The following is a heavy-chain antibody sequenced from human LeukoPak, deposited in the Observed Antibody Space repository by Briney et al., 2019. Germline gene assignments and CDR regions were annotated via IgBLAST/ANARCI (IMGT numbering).Heavy chain of an antibody. CDR3: ARRSVAGSLDY. CDR2: TKEGGGEK. D-gene: IGHD6-19*01. Sequence: GGSLILSCAASGFTFSTYWMSWVRQAPGRGLEWVANTKEGGGEKYYVDSVKGRFTISRDNAEKSLYLQINSLRAEDTAVYYCARRSVAGSLDYWGQGTLVTVSS. J-gene: IGHJ4*02. V-gene: IGHV3-7*01. CDR1: GFTFSTYW.